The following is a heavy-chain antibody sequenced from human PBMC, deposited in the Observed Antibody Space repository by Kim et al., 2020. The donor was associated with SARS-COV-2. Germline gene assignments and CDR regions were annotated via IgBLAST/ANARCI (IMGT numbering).Heavy chain of an antibody. CDR3: ARASYGSNNFDK. Sequence: NDADSVKGRVTVSRDHAKNTLYLQMNSLGAEDTAVYYCARASYGSNNFDKWGQGTLVTVSS. D-gene: IGHD6-13*01. J-gene: IGHJ4*02. V-gene: IGHV3-74*01.